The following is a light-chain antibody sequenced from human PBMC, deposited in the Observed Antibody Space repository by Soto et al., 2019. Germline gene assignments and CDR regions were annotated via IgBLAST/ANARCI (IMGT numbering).Light chain of an antibody. CDR1: QSVGNN. J-gene: IGKJ4*01. CDR2: ATS. V-gene: IGKV3-15*01. Sequence: EIVVTQSPATLSVSPGERATLSCRASQSVGNNFAWYQQKPGQAPRLLIFATSTRATGVPARFSGSGSGTEFTLTISSLQSEDFAVYYCQQYGVWPLTFGGGAKVEIE. CDR3: QQYGVWPLT.